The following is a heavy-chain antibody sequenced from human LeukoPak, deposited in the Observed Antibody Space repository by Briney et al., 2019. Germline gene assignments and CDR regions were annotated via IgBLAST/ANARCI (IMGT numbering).Heavy chain of an antibody. CDR2: IIPIFGTA. CDR3: ARLGDGYTDY. V-gene: IGHV1-69*05. D-gene: IGHD5-24*01. J-gene: IGHJ4*02. CDR1: GGTFSSYA. Sequence: ASVKVSCKASGGTFSSYAISWVRQAPGQGPEWMGRIIPIFGTANYAQKFQGRVTITTDESMSTAYMELSSLRSEDTAVYYCARLGDGYTDYWGQGTLVTVSS.